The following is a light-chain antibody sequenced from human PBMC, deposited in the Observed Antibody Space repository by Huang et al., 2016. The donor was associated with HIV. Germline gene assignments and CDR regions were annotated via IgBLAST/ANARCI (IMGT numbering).Light chain of an antibody. CDR3: QQRRSWPLT. V-gene: IGKV3-11*01. Sequence: EVVLTQSPPTLSLFQGETATLSCRASQTIGTYVAWYQQRPGQGPRLLIYDGSNRTAGVPSRISGAGSGTTFTLSISGLESEDFGVYYCQQRRSWPLTFGGGTKVEV. CDR1: QTIGTY. J-gene: IGKJ4*01. CDR2: DGS.